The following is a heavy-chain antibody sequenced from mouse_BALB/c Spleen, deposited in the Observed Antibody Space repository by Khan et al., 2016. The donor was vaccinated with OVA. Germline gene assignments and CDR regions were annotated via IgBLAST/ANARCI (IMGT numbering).Heavy chain of an antibody. J-gene: IGHJ2*01. Sequence: VQLQESGPGLVKPSQSLSLTCTVTGYSITSDYAWNWIRQFPGNKLEWMGFISYSGNNNYNPSLKSRISITRDTSKKQFFLQLNSVTTEYTATYSCARVYGGDFDYWGQGTTLTVSS. CDR3: ARVYGGDFDY. V-gene: IGHV3-2*02. CDR1: GYSITSDYA. CDR2: ISYSGNN. D-gene: IGHD1-1*01.